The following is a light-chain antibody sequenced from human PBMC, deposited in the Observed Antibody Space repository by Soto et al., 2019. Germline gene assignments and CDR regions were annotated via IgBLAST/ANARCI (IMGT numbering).Light chain of an antibody. Sequence: VLAQPASVSGSPGQSITISCTGTSSDVAYYNFVSWYQHHPGKAPKLMIYEVSNRPSGVSNRLSGSKSGNTASLTISGLQAEDEADYYCSSYTSNTTYVFGTGTKVTVL. CDR2: EVS. CDR1: SSDVAYYNF. CDR3: SSYTSNTTYV. V-gene: IGLV2-14*01. J-gene: IGLJ1*01.